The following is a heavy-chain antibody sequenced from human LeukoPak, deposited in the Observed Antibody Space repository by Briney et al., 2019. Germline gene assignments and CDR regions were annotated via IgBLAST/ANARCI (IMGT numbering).Heavy chain of an antibody. D-gene: IGHD3-10*01. CDR2: IYYSGST. V-gene: IGHV4-30-4*01. CDR1: GGSISSGDYY. CDR3: ARGRRYGSGSCYFDY. J-gene: IGHJ4*02. Sequence: SETLSLTCTVSGGSISSGDYYWSWIRQPPGKGLEWIGYIYYSGSTYYNPSLKSRVTISVDTSKNQFSLKLSSVTAAGTAVYYCARGRRYGSGSCYFDYWGQGTLVTVSS.